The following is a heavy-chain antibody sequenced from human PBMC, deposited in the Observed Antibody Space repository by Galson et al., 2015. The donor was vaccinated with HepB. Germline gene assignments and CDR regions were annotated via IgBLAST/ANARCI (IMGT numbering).Heavy chain of an antibody. CDR1: GFTFSDYY. CDR2: ISSSGSTI. Sequence: LRLSCAASGFTFSDYYMSWIRQAPGKGLEWVSYISSSGSTIYYADSVKGRFTISRDNAKNSLYLQMNSLRAEDTAVYYCASGYDYVWGSYRFNWDYWGQGTLVTVSS. CDR3: ASGYDYVWGSYRFNWDY. J-gene: IGHJ4*02. D-gene: IGHD3-16*02. V-gene: IGHV3-11*01.